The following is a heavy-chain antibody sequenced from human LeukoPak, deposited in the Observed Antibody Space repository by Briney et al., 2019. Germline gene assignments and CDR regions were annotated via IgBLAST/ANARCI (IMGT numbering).Heavy chain of an antibody. Sequence: GGSLRLSCAASGFTFSSYAMSWVRQAPGKGLEWVSGISGSGGSTYHADSVKGRFTISRDNSNNTLYLQMNSLRAEDTAIYYCAKVRSAVMAAATNYWGQGTLVTVSS. CDR1: GFTFSSYA. J-gene: IGHJ4*02. CDR2: ISGSGGST. V-gene: IGHV3-23*01. CDR3: AKVRSAVMAAATNY. D-gene: IGHD2-15*01.